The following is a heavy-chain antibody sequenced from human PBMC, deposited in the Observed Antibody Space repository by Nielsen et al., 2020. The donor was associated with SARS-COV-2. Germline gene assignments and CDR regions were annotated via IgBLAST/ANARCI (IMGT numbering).Heavy chain of an antibody. D-gene: IGHD3-22*01. V-gene: IGHV4-31*03. CDR2: IYYSGST. Sequence: SETLSLTCTVSGGSISSGGYYWSWIRQHPGKGLEWIGYIYYSGSTYYNPSLKSRVTISVDTAKNQFSLKLSSVTAADTAVYYCARGTMIVVVIGAFDIWGQGTMVTVSS. J-gene: IGHJ3*02. CDR1: GGSISSGGYY. CDR3: ARGTMIVVVIGAFDI.